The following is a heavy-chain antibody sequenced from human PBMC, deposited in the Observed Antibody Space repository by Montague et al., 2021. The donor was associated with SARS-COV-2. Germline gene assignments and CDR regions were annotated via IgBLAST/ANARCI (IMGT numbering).Heavy chain of an antibody. CDR2: IDNSGSA. J-gene: IGHJ3*01. D-gene: IGHD3-16*01. Sequence: TLSLTCTVSGVSITRGGYFWSWIRQHPGRGLEWIGYIDNSGSAHYNPTLTSRVSISIDTSNNQFSLKLTSVTIADTAIYYCARELGGFGVWGQGAMVTVSS. V-gene: IGHV4-31*03. CDR3: ARELGGFGV. CDR1: GVSITRGGYF.